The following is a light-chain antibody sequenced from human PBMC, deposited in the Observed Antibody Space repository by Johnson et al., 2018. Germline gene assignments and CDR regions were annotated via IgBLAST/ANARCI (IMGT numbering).Light chain of an antibody. J-gene: IGLJ1*01. CDR1: SSNIGNNY. CDR2: ENN. Sequence: QSVLTQPPSVSAAPGQKVTISCSGSSSNIGNNYVSWYQQLPGTAPKLLIYENNKRPSGIPDRFSGSKSVTSATLGITGLQTGDEADYYCGTWDSSLGAGNGFGTGTKVTGL. CDR3: GTWDSSLGAGNG. V-gene: IGLV1-51*02.